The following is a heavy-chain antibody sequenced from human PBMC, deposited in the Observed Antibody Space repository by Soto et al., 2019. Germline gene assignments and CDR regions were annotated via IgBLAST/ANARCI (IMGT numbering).Heavy chain of an antibody. J-gene: IGHJ4*02. V-gene: IGHV4-34*01. CDR3: ARGRRGVPLRHGSIFDY. Sequence: QVQLQQWGAGLLKPSETLSVTCAAYGRSFSGYYWTWIRQPPGKGLEWIGEINHSGSTNCNPSLKSRVTIAVDTSTNHFSLNRTSVTAADTAVYYCARGRRGVPLRHGSIFDYWGQGTLVTVSS. CDR2: INHSGST. D-gene: IGHD1-1*01. CDR1: GRSFSGYY.